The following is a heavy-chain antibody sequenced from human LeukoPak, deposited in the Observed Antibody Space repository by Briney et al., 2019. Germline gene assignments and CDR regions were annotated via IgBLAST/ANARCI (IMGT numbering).Heavy chain of an antibody. CDR2: MNPNSGDT. V-gene: IGHV1-8*01. J-gene: IGHJ4*02. CDR3: ARGQYYGSGLYYFDY. Sequence: EASVKVSCKASGYTFTSYDIIWVRQAPGQGLEWMGWMNPNSGDTGYIQKFQGRVTMTRSTSISTTYMELSSLTSEDTAVYYCARGQYYGSGLYYFDYWGQGTLVTVSS. D-gene: IGHD3-10*01. CDR1: GYTFTSYD.